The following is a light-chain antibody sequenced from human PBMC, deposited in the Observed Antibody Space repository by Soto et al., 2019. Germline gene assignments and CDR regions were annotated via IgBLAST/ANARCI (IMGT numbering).Light chain of an antibody. V-gene: IGKV1-5*03. J-gene: IGKJ1*01. CDR2: KAS. CDR3: QRYSYFAT. CDR1: QSISSW. Sequence: DIQMTQSPSTLSASVGDRVTITCRASQSISSWLTWYQQKAGQAPKLLIYKASIVESGVPSRFSGSGSGTEFTLTISSLQPDDSATYYCQRYSYFATCGQGTRVEVK.